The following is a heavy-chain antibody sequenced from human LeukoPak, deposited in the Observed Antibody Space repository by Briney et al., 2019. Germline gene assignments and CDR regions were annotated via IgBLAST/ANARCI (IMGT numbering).Heavy chain of an antibody. D-gene: IGHD1-7*01. CDR1: GGSIRSYY. Sequence: NPSETLSLTCTVSGGSIRSYYWSWIRQPPGKGLEWIGYISDSGSTDYKSSLKSRVSMSVDTSKNQFSLKLSSVTAADTAVYYCARDNWNYPTHFFDYWGQGTPVTVSS. J-gene: IGHJ4*02. V-gene: IGHV4-59*01. CDR3: ARDNWNYPTHFFDY. CDR2: ISDSGST.